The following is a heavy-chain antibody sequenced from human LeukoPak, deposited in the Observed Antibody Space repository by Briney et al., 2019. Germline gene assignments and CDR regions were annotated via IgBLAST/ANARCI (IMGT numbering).Heavy chain of an antibody. CDR2: ISNSGSNT. CDR1: GFTFTNYG. Sequence: GGSLRLSCAASGFTFTNYGMNWVRQAPGKGLEWVSSISNSGSNTHYADAVKGRFTISRDTSKNTLYLQMNSLRAEDTAVYYCTTGVSRMVRETNDYWGQGTLVTVSS. V-gene: IGHV3-23*01. D-gene: IGHD3-10*01. CDR3: TTGVSRMVRETNDY. J-gene: IGHJ4*02.